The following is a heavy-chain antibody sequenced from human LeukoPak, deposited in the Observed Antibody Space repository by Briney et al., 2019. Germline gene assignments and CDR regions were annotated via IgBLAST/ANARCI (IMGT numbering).Heavy chain of an antibody. CDR3: ARLKYYYDSSGYRAEYFQH. CDR1: GGSINSSSYY. CDR2: IYYSGGT. J-gene: IGHJ1*01. D-gene: IGHD3-22*01. V-gene: IGHV4-39*07. Sequence: SETLSLTCTVSGGSINSSSYYWGWIRQPPGKGLEWIGSIYYSGGTYYNPSLKSRITISVDTSKKQFSLELNSVTAADTAVYYCARLKYYYDSSGYRAEYFQHWGQGTLVTVSS.